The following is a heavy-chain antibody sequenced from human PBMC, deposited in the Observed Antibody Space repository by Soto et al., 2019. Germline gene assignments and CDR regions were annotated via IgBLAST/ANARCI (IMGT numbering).Heavy chain of an antibody. CDR1: GFAFSSYA. J-gene: IGHJ4*02. CDR3: AKDRGFIDPFDY. D-gene: IGHD3-16*02. Sequence: EVQLLESGGGLVQPGGSLRLSCAASGFAFSSYAMSWVRQAPGKGLEWGSSISGSTSGTYYADAVKGRFTISRDNSNNTLYRQMNSLRAEDTAVDYCAKDRGFIDPFDYWGQGALVTVSS. V-gene: IGHV3-23*01. CDR2: ISGSTSGT.